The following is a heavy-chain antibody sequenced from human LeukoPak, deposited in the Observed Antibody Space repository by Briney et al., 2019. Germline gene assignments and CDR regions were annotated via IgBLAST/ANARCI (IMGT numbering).Heavy chain of an antibody. J-gene: IGHJ4*02. CDR2: ISAYNGNT. Sequence: ASVKVSCKASGYTFTSYGISWVRHAPGQGLEWLGWISAYNGNTNYAQNLQGRVTMTTDRSTSTAYVELRSLRSDDTAVFYCARDKLAGGFDCWGQGTLVTVSS. CDR3: ARDKLAGGFDC. D-gene: IGHD3-3*02. V-gene: IGHV1-18*01. CDR1: GYTFTSYG.